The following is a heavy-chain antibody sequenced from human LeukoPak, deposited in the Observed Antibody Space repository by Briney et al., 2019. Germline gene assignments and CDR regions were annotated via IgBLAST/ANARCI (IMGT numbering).Heavy chain of an antibody. Sequence: TGGSLRLSCVALEFSFETYWMSWVRQAPGKEPEWVANINEDGSEKHYVGSVRGRFTISRDNADNSLHLQMNSLRPEDMAVYYCARGETMDVWGKGTTVTVSS. J-gene: IGHJ6*03. CDR2: INEDGSEK. V-gene: IGHV3-7*01. CDR3: ARGETMDV. CDR1: EFSFETYW. D-gene: IGHD5-24*01.